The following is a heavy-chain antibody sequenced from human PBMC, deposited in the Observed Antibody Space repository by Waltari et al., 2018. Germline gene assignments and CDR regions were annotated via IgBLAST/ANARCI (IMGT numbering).Heavy chain of an antibody. J-gene: IGHJ4*02. CDR1: GFTVSSNY. CDR3: ARDLSRYSSGWGY. V-gene: IGHV3-66*02. D-gene: IGHD6-19*01. CDR2: IYSGGST. Sequence: EVQLVESGGGLVQPGGSLRLSCAASGFTVSSNYMSWVRQAPGKGLEWVSVIYSGGSTYYADSVKGRFTIARDNSKNTLYLQMNSLRAEDTAVYYCARDLSRYSSGWGYWGQGTLVTVSS.